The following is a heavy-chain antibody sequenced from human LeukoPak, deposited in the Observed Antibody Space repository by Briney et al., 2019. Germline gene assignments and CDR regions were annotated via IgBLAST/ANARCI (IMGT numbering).Heavy chain of an antibody. CDR1: GGSISSGGYY. J-gene: IGHJ5*02. CDR3: ARVGGIAAADYNWFDP. V-gene: IGHV4-61*08. Sequence: SETLSLTCTVSGGSISSGGYYWSWIRQPPGKGLEWIGEIYHSGSTNYNPSLKSRVTISVDKSKNQFSLKLSSVTAADTAVYYCARVGGIAAADYNWFDPWGQGTLVTVSS. D-gene: IGHD6-13*01. CDR2: IYHSGST.